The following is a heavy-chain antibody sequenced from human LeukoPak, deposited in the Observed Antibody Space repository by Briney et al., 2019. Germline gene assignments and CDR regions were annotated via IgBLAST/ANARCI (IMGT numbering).Heavy chain of an antibody. CDR2: LHYSGTP. V-gene: IGHV4-39*01. CDR1: DDSISSNSYY. J-gene: IGHJ4*02. CDR3: TRGDDSYKLGIF. Sequence: SETLSLTCIVSDDSISSNSYYWNWIRPPPGKGLEWVASLHYSGTPCYNPSLSRRISIFADTSKRQLSLKMTSVTASDTGVYYCTRGDDSYKLGIFWGQGALVTVSS. D-gene: IGHD7-27*01.